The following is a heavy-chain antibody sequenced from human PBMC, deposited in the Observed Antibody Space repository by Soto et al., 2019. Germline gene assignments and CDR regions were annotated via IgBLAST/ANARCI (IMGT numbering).Heavy chain of an antibody. Sequence: GGSLRLSCAGSGFTFSDYYMSWIRQAPGKGLEWVSYISSSGNIIYYADSVKGRFTISRDNAKNSLYLQMNSLRAEDTAVYYCAKALRVADEGGYRNDYEVATYYFDYWGQGTLATVS. CDR3: AKALRVADEGGYRNDYEVATYYFDY. CDR1: GFTFSDYY. D-gene: IGHD5-18*01. CDR2: ISSSGNII. J-gene: IGHJ4*02. V-gene: IGHV3-11*01.